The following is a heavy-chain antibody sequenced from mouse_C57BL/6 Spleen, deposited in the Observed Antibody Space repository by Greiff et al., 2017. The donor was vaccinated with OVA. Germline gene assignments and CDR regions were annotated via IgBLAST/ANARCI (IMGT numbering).Heavy chain of an antibody. Sequence: QVQLKESGAELARPGASVKLSCKASGYTFTSYGISWVKQRTGQGLEWIGEIYPRSGNTYYNEKFKGKATLTADKSSSTAYMELRSLTSEDSAVYFCARSVYYGSSYYWYFDVWGTGTTVTVSS. V-gene: IGHV1-81*01. CDR2: IYPRSGNT. J-gene: IGHJ1*03. D-gene: IGHD1-1*01. CDR1: GYTFTSYG. CDR3: ARSVYYGSSYYWYFDV.